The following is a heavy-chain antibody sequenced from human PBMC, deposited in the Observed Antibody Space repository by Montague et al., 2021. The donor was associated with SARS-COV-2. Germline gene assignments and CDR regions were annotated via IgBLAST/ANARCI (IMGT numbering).Heavy chain of an antibody. J-gene: IGHJ4*02. V-gene: IGHV3-7*01. CDR1: QFTFSSYW. Sequence: SLRLSCAASQFTFSSYWMNWVRQAPEKGLEWVANIKQDGGDKYYIDSVRGRFTISRDNAKNSLFLEMNNLRVEDTAVYYCVRVAFVAGGCYCLEEWGQGTPVTVSS. D-gene: IGHD6-19*01. CDR3: VRVAFVAGGCYCLEE. CDR2: IKQDGGDK.